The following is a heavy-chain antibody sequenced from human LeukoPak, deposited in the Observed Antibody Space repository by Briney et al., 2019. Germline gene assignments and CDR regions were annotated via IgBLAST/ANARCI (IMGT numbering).Heavy chain of an antibody. J-gene: IGHJ6*03. Sequence: SETLSLTCTVSGSSISSSSYYWGRIRQPPGKGLEWIGSIYCSGSTYYNPSLKSRVTISVDTSKNQFSLKLSSVTAADTAVYYCARVYCSGGSCYSYYYYYMDVWGKGTTVTVSS. CDR3: ARVYCSGGSCYSYYYYYMDV. D-gene: IGHD2-15*01. V-gene: IGHV4-39*07. CDR2: IYCSGST. CDR1: GSSISSSSYY.